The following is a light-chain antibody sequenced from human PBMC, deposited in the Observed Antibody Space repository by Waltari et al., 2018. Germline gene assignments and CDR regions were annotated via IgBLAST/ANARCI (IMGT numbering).Light chain of an antibody. Sequence: DIEMTQSPSSLSASVGDRVTVTCRSSETIMNYLNWYQQKPGEAPTPLIFAASSLPSGVPSRFSGSGSGTDFTLTISSLQPEDFATYYCQQSFSHPRTFGRGTTVEI. J-gene: IGKJ4*01. CDR3: QQSFSHPRT. CDR1: ETIMNY. V-gene: IGKV1-39*01. CDR2: AAS.